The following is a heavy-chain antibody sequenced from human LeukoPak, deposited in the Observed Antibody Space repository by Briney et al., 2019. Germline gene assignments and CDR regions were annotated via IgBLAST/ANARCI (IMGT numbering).Heavy chain of an antibody. CDR3: ARDLPRPAGHPNYFDY. D-gene: IGHD2-2*01. V-gene: IGHV4-39*07. Sequence: SETLSLTCTVSGGSISSSSYYWGWIRQPPGKGLEWIGSIYYSGSTYYNPSLKSRVTISVDTSKNQFSLKLSSVTAADTAVYYCARDLPRPAGHPNYFDYWGQGTLVTVSS. CDR2: IYYSGST. CDR1: GGSISSSSYY. J-gene: IGHJ4*02.